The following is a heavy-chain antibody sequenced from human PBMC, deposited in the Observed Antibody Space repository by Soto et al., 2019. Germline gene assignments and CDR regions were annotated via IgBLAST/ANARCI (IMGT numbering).Heavy chain of an antibody. D-gene: IGHD1-1*01. CDR1: GASSSSFY. CDR3: VRDGTKTLRDWFDP. V-gene: IGHV4-4*07. Sequence: SETLSLTCTVSGASSSSFYWSWIRKSAGKGLEWIGRIYATGTTDYNPSLKSRVMMSVDTSKEQYSLKLRSVTAADTAVYYCVRDGTKTLRDWFDPWGQGISVTVSS. J-gene: IGHJ5*02. CDR2: IYATGTT.